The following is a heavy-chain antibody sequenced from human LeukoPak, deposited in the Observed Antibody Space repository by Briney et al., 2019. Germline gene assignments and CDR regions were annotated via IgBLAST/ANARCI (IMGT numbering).Heavy chain of an antibody. CDR2: INSDGSST. CDR3: GRVVYSRFGELLYEYGAFDI. J-gene: IGHJ3*02. Sequence: GGSLRLSCAASGFTFSSYWMHWVRQAPGKGLVWVSRINSDGSSTSYADPVKGRFTISRDNAKNTLYLQMNSLRAEDTAVYYCGRVVYSRFGELLYEYGAFDIWGQGTMVTVSS. D-gene: IGHD3-10*01. V-gene: IGHV3-74*01. CDR1: GFTFSSYW.